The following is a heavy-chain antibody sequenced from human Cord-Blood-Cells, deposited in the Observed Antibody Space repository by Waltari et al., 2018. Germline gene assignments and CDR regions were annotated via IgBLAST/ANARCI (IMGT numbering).Heavy chain of an antibody. CDR1: GFTFSSYG. V-gene: IGHV3-33*01. D-gene: IGHD3-22*01. CDR3: ARDRGSGYYNWFDP. CDR2: IWYDGSNK. Sequence: QVQLVESGGGVVQPGRSLGLSCAASGFTFSSYGMHWVRQAPGKGLEWVAVIWYDGSNKYYADSVKGRFTISRDNSKNTLYLQMNSLRAEDTAVYYCARDRGSGYYNWFDPWGQGTLVTVSS. J-gene: IGHJ5*02.